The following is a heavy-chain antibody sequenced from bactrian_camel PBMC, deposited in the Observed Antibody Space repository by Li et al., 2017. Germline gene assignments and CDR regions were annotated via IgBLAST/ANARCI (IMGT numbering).Heavy chain of an antibody. V-gene: IGHV3S31*01. J-gene: IGHJ4*01. CDR1: GVTFSSYA. CDR3: VYRDRVPKC. CDR2: INTLGGRT. Sequence: VQLVESGGGLVQPGGSLRLFCAVSGVTFSSYAISWVRQAPGKGLEWVSAINTLGGRTYYADSVKGRFTVSRDNAKNTLYLQLNSLKTEDTAIYYCVYRDRVPKCWGQGTQVTVS. D-gene: IGHD5*01.